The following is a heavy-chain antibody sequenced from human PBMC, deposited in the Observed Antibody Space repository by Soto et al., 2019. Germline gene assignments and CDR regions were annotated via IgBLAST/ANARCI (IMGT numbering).Heavy chain of an antibody. D-gene: IGHD1-26*01. CDR2: LPEIGTNT. V-gene: IGHV3-23*01. CDR3: AKKSGVGATWYFDY. Sequence: VQLLESGGGLVQPGGSLRLSCAASGFTFSNYGMSWVRQAPGKGLEWVSALPEIGTNTYYADSVKGRFTISRDNSKNTLSLQINNLRAGDTAVYYCAKKSGVGATWYFDYWGQGTLVTVSS. J-gene: IGHJ4*02. CDR1: GFTFSNYG.